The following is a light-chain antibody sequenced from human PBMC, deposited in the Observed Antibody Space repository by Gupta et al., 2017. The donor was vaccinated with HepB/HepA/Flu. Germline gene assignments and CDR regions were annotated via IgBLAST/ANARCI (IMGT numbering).Light chain of an antibody. Sequence: QSALTQPASVSGSPGQSITLSCTGTSSDVGGYDYVSWYQQHPGKAPKLMIYDVSNRPSGVSNRFSGSKSGNTASLTISGLQAEDEADYYCSSYTSRSTLVFGGGTKLTVL. V-gene: IGLV2-14*03. CDR2: DVS. CDR1: SSDVGGYDY. CDR3: SSYTSRSTLV. J-gene: IGLJ2*01.